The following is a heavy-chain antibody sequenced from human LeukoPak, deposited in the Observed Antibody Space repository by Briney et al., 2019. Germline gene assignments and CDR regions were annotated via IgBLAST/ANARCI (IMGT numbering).Heavy chain of an antibody. CDR2: IKPNSGDT. D-gene: IGHD2-8*01. CDR1: GYTFTDYY. J-gene: IGHJ4*02. Sequence: ASVKVSCNASGYTFTDYYMHWVRQAPGQGLEWMGRIKPNSGDTNYAQKFQGRVTMTRDTSINTAYMELSRLKSDATAVYYCARRVQTTGVFDYWGQGTLVTVSS. CDR3: ARRVQTTGVFDY. V-gene: IGHV1-2*06.